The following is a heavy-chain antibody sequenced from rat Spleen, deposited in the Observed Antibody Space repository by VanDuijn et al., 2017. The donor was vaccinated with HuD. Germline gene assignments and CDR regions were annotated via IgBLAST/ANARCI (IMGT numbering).Heavy chain of an antibody. V-gene: IGHV5-22*01. D-gene: IGHD1-6*01. J-gene: IGHJ2*01. Sequence: EVQLVESGGGLVQPGGSMKLSCAASGFTFSDYYMAWVRQVPEKGLEWVASISSEGINTYFGDSVKGRFTISRDNAKNPLFLQMNSLRSEDTATYYLARLEFYGYGYYFDYWGQRVMVTVSS. CDR2: ISSEGINT. CDR1: GFTFSDYY. CDR3: ARLEFYGYGYYFDY.